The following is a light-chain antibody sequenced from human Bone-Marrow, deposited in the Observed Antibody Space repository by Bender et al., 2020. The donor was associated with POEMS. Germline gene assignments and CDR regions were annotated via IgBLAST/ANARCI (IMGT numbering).Light chain of an antibody. CDR1: SSNIGAHA. V-gene: IGLV1-44*01. J-gene: IGLJ3*02. Sequence: QPPSASGTPGQRVTISCSGGSSNIGAHAVNWYQHLPGTAPKLLIYSSHRRPSEVPDRFSGSRSGTSASLAISGLQSEDEADYYCAVWDDSLNGWLFGGGTKLTVL. CDR2: SSH. CDR3: AVWDDSLNGWL.